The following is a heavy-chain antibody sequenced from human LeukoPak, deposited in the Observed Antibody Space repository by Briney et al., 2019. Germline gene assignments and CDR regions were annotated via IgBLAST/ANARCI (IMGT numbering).Heavy chain of an antibody. CDR3: ARGRPRIAARAFDI. J-gene: IGHJ3*02. D-gene: IGHD6-13*01. CDR2: ISSSGSTI. CDR1: GFTFSDYY. Sequence: GVSLRLSCAASGFTFSDYYMSWIRQAPGKGLEWVSYISSSGSTIYYADSVKGRFTISRDNAKNSLYLQMNSLRAEDTAVYYCARGRPRIAARAFDIWGQRTMVTVSS. V-gene: IGHV3-11*01.